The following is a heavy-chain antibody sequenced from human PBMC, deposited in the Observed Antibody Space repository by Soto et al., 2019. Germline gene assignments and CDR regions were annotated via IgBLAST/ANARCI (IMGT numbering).Heavy chain of an antibody. D-gene: IGHD6-13*01. V-gene: IGHV3-23*01. CDR3: AIGQQEVRYFGP. CDR2: ISNSGGRT. Sequence: PGGSLRLSCVAAGFGFNDYAMTWVRQAPGKGLEWVSSISNSGGRTDYADSVRGRFRISRDNFRNTLYLQMNSLRNEDSALYHCAIGQQEVRYFGPWGQGTMVTVSS. CDR1: GFGFNDYA. J-gene: IGHJ5*02.